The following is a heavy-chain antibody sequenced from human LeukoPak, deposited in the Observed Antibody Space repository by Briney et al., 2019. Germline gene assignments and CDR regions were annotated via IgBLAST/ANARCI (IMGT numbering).Heavy chain of an antibody. V-gene: IGHV4-31*03. Sequence: PSETLSLTCTVSGGSISSGGYSWSWIRQHPGKGLEWIGYIYYSGSTYYNPSLKSRVTISVDTSKNQFSLKLSSVTAADTAVYYYARGVLRYFDFDYWGQGTLVTVSS. CDR2: IYYSGST. CDR1: GGSISSGGYS. J-gene: IGHJ4*02. CDR3: ARGVLRYFDFDY. D-gene: IGHD3-9*01.